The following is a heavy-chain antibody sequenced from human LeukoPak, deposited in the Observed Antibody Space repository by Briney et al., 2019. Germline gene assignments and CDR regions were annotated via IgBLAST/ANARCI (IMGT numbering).Heavy chain of an antibody. V-gene: IGHV1-2*02. CDR1: GYTFTGYY. CDR2: INPNSGGT. CDR3: ARLTGGVGATSRHYYYYYMDV. Sequence: AASVKVSCKASGYTFTGYYMHWVRQAPRQGLEWMGWINPNSGGTNYAQKFQGRVTMTRDTSISTAYMELSRLRSDDTAVYYCARLTGGVGATSRHYYYYYMDVWGKGTTVTVSS. J-gene: IGHJ6*03. D-gene: IGHD1-26*01.